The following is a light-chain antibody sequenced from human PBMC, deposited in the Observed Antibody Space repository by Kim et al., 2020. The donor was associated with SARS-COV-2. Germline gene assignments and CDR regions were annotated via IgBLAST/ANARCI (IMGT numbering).Light chain of an antibody. CDR2: EGS. Sequence: ASVGDNVTITCRASQGVRGYLAWFQQNPGKVPKRLIYEGSSLQSGVPSRFSGSGSVAEYTLTINSLQPEDSATYYCVQHDSYPRTFGQGTKVDIK. J-gene: IGKJ1*01. CDR3: VQHDSYPRT. V-gene: IGKV1-17*03. CDR1: QGVRGY.